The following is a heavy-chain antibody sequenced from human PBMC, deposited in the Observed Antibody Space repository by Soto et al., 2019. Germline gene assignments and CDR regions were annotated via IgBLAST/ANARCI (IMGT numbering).Heavy chain of an antibody. V-gene: IGHV3-53*02. J-gene: IGHJ6*02. CDR3: ARHYSAMGV. Sequence: EVKLVETGGDLIQPGGSLRLSCAASGFTVSSDSMTWVRQAPGKGLEWISIIYSDNNIDYADSVKGRFSISRDTSKNILYLQMNSLRAEDTAEYYCARHYSAMGVWGQGTTVTVSS. CDR2: IYSDNNI. CDR1: GFTVSSDS.